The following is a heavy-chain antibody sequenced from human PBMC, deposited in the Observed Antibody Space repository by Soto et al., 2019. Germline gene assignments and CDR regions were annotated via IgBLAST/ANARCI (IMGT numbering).Heavy chain of an antibody. CDR1: GGSISSSSYY. V-gene: IGHV4-39*01. CDR3: ARLPLPITIFGVDILDPGAFDI. D-gene: IGHD3-3*01. CDR2: IYYSGST. J-gene: IGHJ3*02. Sequence: QLQLQESGPGLVKPSETLSLTCTVSGGSISSSSYYWGWIRQPPGKGLEWIGSIYYSGSTYYNPSLKSRVTISVDTSKNQFSLKLSSVTAADTAVYYCARLPLPITIFGVDILDPGAFDIWGQGTMVTVSS.